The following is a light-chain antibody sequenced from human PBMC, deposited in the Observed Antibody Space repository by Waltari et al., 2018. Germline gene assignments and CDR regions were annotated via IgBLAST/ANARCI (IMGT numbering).Light chain of an antibody. J-gene: IGKJ3*01. CDR1: QSISSY. Sequence: DIQMTQSPSSLSASVGDRVTITCRASQSISSYLNWYQQKPGKAPKLLIYGASSLRGGAPSRFGGSRSGTDFTLTISSLQPEDFASYYCQQTSSSPLTFGPGTKLDIK. CDR3: QQTSSSPLT. V-gene: IGKV1-39*01. CDR2: GAS.